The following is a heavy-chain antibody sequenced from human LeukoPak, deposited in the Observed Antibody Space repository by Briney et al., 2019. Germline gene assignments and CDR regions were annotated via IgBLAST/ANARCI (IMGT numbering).Heavy chain of an antibody. CDR3: ARDLYRILDY. Sequence: SQTLSLTCAISGDSVSSNSAAWTWLRQSPSRGLEWLGRTYYRSKWYNDYAVSVKSRIIINSDTSKNQLSLQLNSVTPEDTAVYYCARDLYRILDYWGQGTLVTVSS. V-gene: IGHV6-1*01. CDR1: GDSVSSNSAA. D-gene: IGHD2-15*01. J-gene: IGHJ4*02. CDR2: TYYRSKWYN.